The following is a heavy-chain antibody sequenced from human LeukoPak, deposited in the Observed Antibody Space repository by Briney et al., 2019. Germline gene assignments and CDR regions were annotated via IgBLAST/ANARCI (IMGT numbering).Heavy chain of an antibody. CDR2: INHSGST. J-gene: IGHJ3*02. D-gene: IGHD3-3*01. CDR1: GGSFSGYY. Sequence: SETLSLTCAVYGGSFSGYYWSWICQPPGKGLEWIGEINHSGSTNYNPSLKSRVTISVDTSKNQFSLKLSSVTAADTAVYYCARADIDVEWLSIDAFDIWGQGTMVTVSS. CDR3: ARADIDVEWLSIDAFDI. V-gene: IGHV4-34*01.